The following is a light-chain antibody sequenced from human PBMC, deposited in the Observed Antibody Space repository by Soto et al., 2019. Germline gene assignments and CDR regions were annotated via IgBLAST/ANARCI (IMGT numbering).Light chain of an antibody. Sequence: QTVVTQPPSVSGAPGQRVTISCTGSSFNIGAGYDVHWYQQLPGTAPKLLIYGNINRPSGVPDRFSGSKSGTSASLAITGLQAEDEADYYCQSFDSSLSGVVFGGGTKLTVL. CDR1: SFNIGAGYD. CDR3: QSFDSSLSGVV. V-gene: IGLV1-40*01. CDR2: GNI. J-gene: IGLJ2*01.